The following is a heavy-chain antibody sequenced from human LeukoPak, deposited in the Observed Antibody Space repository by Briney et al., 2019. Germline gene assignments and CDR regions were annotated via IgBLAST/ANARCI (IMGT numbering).Heavy chain of an antibody. Sequence: SETLSLTCTVSGGSLSTSSSYWGWIRQPPGKRLEWLGRIYHTGSTYYSPSPKSRLTLSLDTPKSQFSLNLSSVTAADTAMYYCARFYSLNWFGRWGQGSLVTVSS. CDR3: ARFYSLNWFGR. D-gene: IGHD1-26*01. V-gene: IGHV4-39*07. CDR1: GGSLSTSSSY. J-gene: IGHJ5*02. CDR2: IYHTGST.